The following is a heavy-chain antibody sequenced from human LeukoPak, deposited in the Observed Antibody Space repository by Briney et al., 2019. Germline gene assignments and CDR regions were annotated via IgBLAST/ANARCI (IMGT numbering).Heavy chain of an antibody. CDR2: INHSGST. CDR3: ARGYYFYDSSGPVSAY. J-gene: IGHJ4*02. CDR1: GGSFSGYY. V-gene: IGHV4-34*01. D-gene: IGHD3-22*01. Sequence: SETLSLTCAVYGGSFSGYYWNWIRQPPGKGLEWIGEINHSGSTNYDPSLKSRVSISVDKSKNQFSLKLSSVTDADTAVYYCARGYYFYDSSGPVSAYWGQGTLVTVSS.